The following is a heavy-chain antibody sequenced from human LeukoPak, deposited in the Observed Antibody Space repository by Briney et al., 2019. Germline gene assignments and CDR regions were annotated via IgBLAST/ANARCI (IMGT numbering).Heavy chain of an antibody. J-gene: IGHJ4*02. CDR3: ATEAYCSSTSCANY. D-gene: IGHD2-2*01. CDR2: ISAYNGNT. V-gene: IGHV1-18*01. Sequence: ASVKVSCKASGYTFTSYGISWVRQAPGQGLEWMGWISAYNGNTNYAQKLQGRVTMTTDTSTSTAYLELRSLRSDDTAVYYCATEAYCSSTSCANYWGQGTLVTVSS. CDR1: GYTFTSYG.